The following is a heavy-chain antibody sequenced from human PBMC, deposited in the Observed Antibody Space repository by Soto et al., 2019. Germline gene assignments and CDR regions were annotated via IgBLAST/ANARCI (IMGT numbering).Heavy chain of an antibody. CDR3: ARGGYQLLSDYYYYGMDV. CDR2: IYYSGST. V-gene: IGHV4-59*01. CDR1: GGSISIYY. J-gene: IGHJ6*02. D-gene: IGHD2-2*01. Sequence: SETLSLTCTVSGGSISIYYWSWIRHPPGKGLEWIGYIYYSGSTNYNPSLKSRVTISVDTSKNQFSLKLSSVTAADTAVYYCARGGYQLLSDYYYYGMDVWGQGTTVTVSS.